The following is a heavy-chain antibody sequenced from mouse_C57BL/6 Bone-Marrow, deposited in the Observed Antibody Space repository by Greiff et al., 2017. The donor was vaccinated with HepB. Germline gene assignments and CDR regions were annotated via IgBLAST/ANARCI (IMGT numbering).Heavy chain of an antibody. Sequence: QVQLKQPGAELVRPGSSVKLSCKASGYTFTSYWMDWVKQRPGQGLEWIGNIYPSDSETHYNQKFKDKATLTVDKSSSTAYMQLSSLTSEDSAVYYCARRWLLHFDYWGQGTTLTVSS. J-gene: IGHJ2*01. CDR1: GYTFTSYW. D-gene: IGHD2-3*01. CDR3: ARRWLLHFDY. CDR2: IYPSDSET. V-gene: IGHV1-61*01.